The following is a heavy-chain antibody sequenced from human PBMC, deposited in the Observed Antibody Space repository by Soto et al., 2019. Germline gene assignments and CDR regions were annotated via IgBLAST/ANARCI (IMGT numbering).Heavy chain of an antibody. CDR2: IYWDDDK. V-gene: IGHV2-5*02. D-gene: IGHD3-3*01. CDR1: GFSLSTSGVG. CDR3: AHSSRYYDPWNGHYPFDY. Sequence: QITLKESGPTLVKPTQTLALTCTFSGFSLSTSGVGVGWIRQPPGKALEWLALIYWDDDKRYSPSLKSRLTIAKDSSKNQVVLTMTNVAPVDTATYYCAHSSRYYDPWNGHYPFDYWGQGTLVTVSS. J-gene: IGHJ4*02.